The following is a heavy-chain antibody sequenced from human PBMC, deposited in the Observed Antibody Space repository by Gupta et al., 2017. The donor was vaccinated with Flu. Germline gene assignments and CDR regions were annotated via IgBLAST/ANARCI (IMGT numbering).Heavy chain of an antibody. V-gene: IGHV3-33*01. CDR1: GFTFSSYG. J-gene: IGHJ4*02. Sequence: QVQLVESGGGVVQPGRSLRLSCAASGFTFSSYGMHWVRQAPGKGLEWVAVIWYDGSNKYYADSVKGRFTISRDNSKNTLYLQMNSLRAEDTAVYYCARDIDTWFGELLSGGGAKFHAPIGYWGQGTLVTVSS. CDR3: ARDIDTWFGELLSGGGAKFHAPIGY. D-gene: IGHD3-10*01. CDR2: IWYDGSNK.